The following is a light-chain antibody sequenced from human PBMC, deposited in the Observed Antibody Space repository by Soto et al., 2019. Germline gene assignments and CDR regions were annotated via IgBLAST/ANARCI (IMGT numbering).Light chain of an antibody. Sequence: QSVLTQHASVSGSLGQSITISCTGSTSDVGGYNYVSWYQQHPGKAPILMIYEVTNRPSGVSNRFSGSKSGNTASLTISGLQVEDEAEYFCGSYTGSITYVFGTGTKVTVL. V-gene: IGLV2-14*01. CDR3: GSYTGSITYV. CDR2: EVT. CDR1: TSDVGGYNY. J-gene: IGLJ1*01.